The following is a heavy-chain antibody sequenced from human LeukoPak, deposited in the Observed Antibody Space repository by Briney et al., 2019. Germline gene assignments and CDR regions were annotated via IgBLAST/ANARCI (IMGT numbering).Heavy chain of an antibody. Sequence: GGSLRLSCAASGFSFSSFGMHWIRQAPGKGLEWVAFIGYDGSNKYTADSARGRFTLSRDNSKDTLYLQMNSLRAEDTAVYYCAKRGGTTVTTSNFHMDVWGKGTTVTVSS. V-gene: IGHV3-30*02. D-gene: IGHD4-17*01. CDR2: IGYDGSNK. CDR1: GFSFSSFG. CDR3: AKRGGTTVTTSNFHMDV. J-gene: IGHJ6*03.